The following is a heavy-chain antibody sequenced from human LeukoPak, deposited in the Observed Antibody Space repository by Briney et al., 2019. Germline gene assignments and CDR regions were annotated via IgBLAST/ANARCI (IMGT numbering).Heavy chain of an antibody. Sequence: ASVKVSCKTSGYTFNKYGINWVRQAPGQGLEWVGWISGYNGNTNYAQKFQGRITMTIDTPTSTGYMELRSLTSDDTAVFYCTRYGGGDTWYAHFGMDAWGRGTTVTVSS. CDR3: TRYGGGDTWYAHFGMDA. J-gene: IGHJ6*02. V-gene: IGHV1-18*01. CDR2: ISGYNGNT. D-gene: IGHD2-21*02. CDR1: GYTFNKYG.